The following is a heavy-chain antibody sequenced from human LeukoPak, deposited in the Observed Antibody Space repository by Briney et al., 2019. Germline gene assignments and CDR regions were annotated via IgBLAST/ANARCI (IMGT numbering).Heavy chain of an antibody. J-gene: IGHJ4*02. V-gene: IGHV3-21*01. D-gene: IGHD3-16*01. CDR2: ISSSSGYI. CDR1: AFTFSDYS. CDR3: ARDKSSGRNRGVMFFDY. Sequence: GGSLRLSCAASAFTFSDYSVNWVRQAPGKGLEWVSSISSSSGYIYYADSVKGRFAISRDNAKDSLYLQMNSLRAEDTAVYYCARDKSSGRNRGVMFFDYWGQGTLVTVSS.